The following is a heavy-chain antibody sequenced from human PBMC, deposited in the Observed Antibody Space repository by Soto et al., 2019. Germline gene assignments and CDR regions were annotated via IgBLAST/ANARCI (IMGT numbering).Heavy chain of an antibody. D-gene: IGHD2-15*01. CDR1: GLTFSNYA. Sequence: QVQLVESGGGVVQPGRSLRLSCAVSGLTFSNYAMHWVRQAPGKGLEWVALIYYDGSNTYYADSVKGRFTISRDNSKNTVLLEMNSLRAEDTAVYYCARDHCKGGTCYYYGMDVWGQGTTVTVSS. J-gene: IGHJ6*02. CDR2: IYYDGSNT. V-gene: IGHV3-33*01. CDR3: ARDHCKGGTCYYYGMDV.